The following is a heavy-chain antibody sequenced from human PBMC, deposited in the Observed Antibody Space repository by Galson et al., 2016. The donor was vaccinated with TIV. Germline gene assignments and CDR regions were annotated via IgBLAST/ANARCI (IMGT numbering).Heavy chain of an antibody. V-gene: IGHV1-2*06. CDR1: GYTFSHYY. Sequence: SVKVSCKASGYTFSHYYLHWVRQAPGQGLEWMGRINPKNGATNFAQKFQDRVTMTRDTAISTAYMELSRLRSDDTAIYYCARDLDSAVTAPFDYWGQGALVTVSS. D-gene: IGHD2-21*02. CDR3: ARDLDSAVTAPFDY. CDR2: INPKNGAT. J-gene: IGHJ4*02.